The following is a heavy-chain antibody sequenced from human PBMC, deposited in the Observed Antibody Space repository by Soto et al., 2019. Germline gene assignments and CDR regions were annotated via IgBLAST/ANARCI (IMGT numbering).Heavy chain of an antibody. CDR3: ASGDYFSYYYYGMDV. J-gene: IGHJ6*02. D-gene: IGHD4-17*01. CDR2: INHSGST. CDR1: GGSFSGYY. Sequence: SETLSLTCAVYGGSFSGYYWSWIRQPPGKGLEWIGEINHSGSTNYNPSLKSRVTISVDTSKNQFSLELSSATAADTAVYYCASGDYFSYYYYGMDVWGQGTTVTVSS. V-gene: IGHV4-34*01.